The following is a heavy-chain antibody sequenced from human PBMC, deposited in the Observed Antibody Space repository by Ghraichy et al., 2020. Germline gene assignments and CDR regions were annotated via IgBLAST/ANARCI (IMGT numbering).Heavy chain of an antibody. V-gene: IGHV3-9*01. Sequence: GGSLRLSCAASGFTFDDYAMHWVRQAPGKGLEWVSGISWNSGSIGYADSVKGRFTISRDNAKNSLYLQMNSLRAEDTALYHCAKDVDSSSYYYGMDVWGQGTTVTVSS. J-gene: IGHJ6*02. CDR2: ISWNSGSI. D-gene: IGHD6-13*01. CDR1: GFTFDDYA. CDR3: AKDVDSSSYYYGMDV.